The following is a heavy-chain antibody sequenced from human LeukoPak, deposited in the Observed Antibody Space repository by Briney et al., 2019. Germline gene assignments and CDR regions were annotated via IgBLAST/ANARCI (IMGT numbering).Heavy chain of an antibody. D-gene: IGHD6-6*01. CDR1: GYTFTGYY. V-gene: IGHV1-2*02. CDR3: ARAYSSSSTSPYYYYYIDV. CDR2: INPNSGGT. J-gene: IGHJ6*03. Sequence: ASVKVSCTASGYTFTGYYIHWVRQPPGQGLEWMGWINPNSGGTNNAQKFQGRVTMTRDTSISTDYMELSRLRSDEKAVYYCARAYSSSSTSPYYYYYIDVWGKGTKVTDSS.